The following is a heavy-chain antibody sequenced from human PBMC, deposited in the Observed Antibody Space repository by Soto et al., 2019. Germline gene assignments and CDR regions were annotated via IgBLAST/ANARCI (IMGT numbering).Heavy chain of an antibody. CDR1: VGTFSPYT. J-gene: IGHJ4*02. CDR3: TRDWKITVSTWSFGGL. CDR2: IIPFHGVT. V-gene: IGHV1-69*08. D-gene: IGHD3-10*01. Sequence: QVQLVQSEAEVKKPGSSVKVSCKASVGTFSPYTINWVRQAPGQGLEWMGRIIPFHGVTNYAQKFQARVRIITETSTSTAYLELSSLRFEDTALYDSTRDWKITVSTWSFGGLWGQRTPVTVSS.